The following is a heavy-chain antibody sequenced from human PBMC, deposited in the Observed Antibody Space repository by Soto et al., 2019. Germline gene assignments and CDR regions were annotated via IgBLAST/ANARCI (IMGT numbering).Heavy chain of an antibody. V-gene: IGHV3-23*01. CDR2: ISAGGGNT. D-gene: IGHD6-13*01. CDR3: AKEYSNSFDY. J-gene: IGHJ4*02. Sequence: PGGSLRLSCAASGFTFSNYAMNWVRQAPGKGLEWVSAISAGGGNTDYADSVKGRFTISSDNSKNTLYLQMNSLRAEDTAVYYCAKEYSNSFDYWGQGTLVTVSS. CDR1: GFTFSNYA.